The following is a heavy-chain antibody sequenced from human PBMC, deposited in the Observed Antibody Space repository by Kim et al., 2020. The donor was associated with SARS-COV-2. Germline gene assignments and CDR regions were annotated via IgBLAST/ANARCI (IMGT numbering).Heavy chain of an antibody. CDR3: ARGGGDGDYVFDY. D-gene: IGHD4-17*01. V-gene: IGHV4-59*01. CDR1: GGSISSYY. Sequence: SETLSLTCIVSGGSISSYYWSWIRQPPGKGLEWIGYIYYSGSTHYNPSLKSRVTISVDTSKNQFSLKLSSVTAADTAVYYCARGGGDGDYVFDYWGQGTLVTVSS. J-gene: IGHJ4*02. CDR2: IYYSGST.